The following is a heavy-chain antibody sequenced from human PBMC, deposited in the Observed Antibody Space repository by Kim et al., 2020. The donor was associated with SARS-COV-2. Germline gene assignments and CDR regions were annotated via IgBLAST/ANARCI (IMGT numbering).Heavy chain of an antibody. D-gene: IGHD2-15*01. Sequence: ASVKVSCKASGCTFTNYAIHWLRQAPGQGLEWMGWINSVSGNPKYPQIFQGRVTTTRDTSTTTAYMELSDLSSEDTAVYYCARGDKAGSTIRWYGGSFDY. J-gene: IGHJ4*01. V-gene: IGHV1-3*01. CDR3: ARGDKAGSTIRWYGGSFDY. CDR2: INSVSGNP. CDR1: GCTFTNYA.